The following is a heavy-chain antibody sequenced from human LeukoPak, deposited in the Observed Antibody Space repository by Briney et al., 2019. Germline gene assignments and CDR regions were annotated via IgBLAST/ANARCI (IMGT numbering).Heavy chain of an antibody. V-gene: IGHV3-23*01. CDR2: ISGSGGST. Sequence: GGSLRLSCAASGFTVSSNYMSWVRQAPGKGLEWVSAISGSGGSTYYADSVKGRFTISRDNSKNTLYLQMNSLRAEDTAVYYCAKGHVGQAVAGTFMDYWGQGTLVTVSS. CDR3: AKGHVGQAVAGTFMDY. J-gene: IGHJ4*02. CDR1: GFTVSSNY. D-gene: IGHD6-19*01.